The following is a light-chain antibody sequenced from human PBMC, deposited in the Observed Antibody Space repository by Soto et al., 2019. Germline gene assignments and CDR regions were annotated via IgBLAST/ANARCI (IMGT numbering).Light chain of an antibody. V-gene: IGKV1-5*01. J-gene: IGKJ1*01. CDR1: QTMNSW. CDR3: QQYNSWTST. CDR2: GAS. Sequence: DIQMTQSPSILSASVGDRVTITCRASQTMNSWLAWYQQKPGKAPKLLIYGASSLEFGVPSRFSGSGSGTEFTLTIISLQADDFATYYCQQYNSWTSTFGQGTKVEIK.